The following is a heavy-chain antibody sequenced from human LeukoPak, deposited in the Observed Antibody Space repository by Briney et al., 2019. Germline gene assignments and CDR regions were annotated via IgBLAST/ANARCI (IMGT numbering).Heavy chain of an antibody. CDR3: ARASYYYDSSGLTS. Sequence: SETLSLTCAVYGGSFSGYYWSWIRQPPGKGLEWIGEINHSGSTNYNPSLKSRVTISVDTSKNQFSLKLSSVTAADTAVYYCARASYYYDSSGLTSWGQGTLVTVSS. V-gene: IGHV4-34*01. CDR1: GGSFSGYY. D-gene: IGHD3-22*01. J-gene: IGHJ4*02. CDR2: INHSGST.